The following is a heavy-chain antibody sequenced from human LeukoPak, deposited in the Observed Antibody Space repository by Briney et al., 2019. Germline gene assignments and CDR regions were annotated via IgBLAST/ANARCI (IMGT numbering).Heavy chain of an antibody. Sequence: PSETLSLTCAVCGGSFSGYYWSWIRQHPGKGLEWIGEINHSGSTNYNPSLKSRVTISVDTSKNQFSLKLSSVTAADTAVYYCARVRATGAHDYWGQGTLVIVSS. D-gene: IGHD7-27*01. CDR2: INHSGST. V-gene: IGHV4-34*01. J-gene: IGHJ4*02. CDR3: ARVRATGAHDY. CDR1: GGSFSGYY.